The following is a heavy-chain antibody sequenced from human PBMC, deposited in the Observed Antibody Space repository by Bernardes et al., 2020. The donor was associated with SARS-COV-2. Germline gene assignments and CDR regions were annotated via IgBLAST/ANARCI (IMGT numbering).Heavy chain of an antibody. Sequence: SESLSLTCTVSGGSINDYYWSWIRQSPEKGLEWIGYVYYNGNINHNPSLNYNPSLMSRVTISVDTSKRQFSLNLSSVTAADTAVYYCAREQWLAHYFDYWGQGILVTVSS. CDR2: VYYNGNI. CDR3: AREQWLAHYFDY. V-gene: IGHV4-59*01. J-gene: IGHJ4*02. D-gene: IGHD6-19*01. CDR1: GGSINDYY.